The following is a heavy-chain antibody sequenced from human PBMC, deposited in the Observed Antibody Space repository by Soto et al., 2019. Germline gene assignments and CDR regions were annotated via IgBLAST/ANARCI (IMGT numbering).Heavy chain of an antibody. J-gene: IGHJ4*02. D-gene: IGHD2-2*01. V-gene: IGHV3-21*01. CDR3: ARGCSSASCYYY. CDR1: GFMFSSYT. CDR2: VSFRGDI. Sequence: GGSLRLSCTASGFMFSSYTMNWVRQAPGKGLEWVSSVSFRGDIYYSDSLEGRFTISRDDAKNSLYLQMNSLRAEDTAVYYCARGCSSASCYYYWGQGTLVTVSS.